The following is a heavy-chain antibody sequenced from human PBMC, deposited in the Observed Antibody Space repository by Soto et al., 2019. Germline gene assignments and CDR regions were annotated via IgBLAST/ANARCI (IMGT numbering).Heavy chain of an antibody. V-gene: IGHV4-38-2*01. Sequence: SETLSLTCAVSGYSISSGYYWGWIRQPPGKGLEWIGSIYHSGSTYYNPSLKSRVTISVDTSKNQFSLKLSSVTAADTAVYYCESGLDRRGYYFDYWGQGTLVTVSS. CDR3: ESGLDRRGYYFDY. J-gene: IGHJ4*02. CDR1: GYSISSGYY. D-gene: IGHD2-2*03. CDR2: IYHSGST.